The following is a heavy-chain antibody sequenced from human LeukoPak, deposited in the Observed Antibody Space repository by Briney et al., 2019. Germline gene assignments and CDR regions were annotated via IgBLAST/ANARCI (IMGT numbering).Heavy chain of an antibody. CDR3: ARQLDY. V-gene: IGHV4-39*07. J-gene: IGHJ4*02. CDR2: IYYSGNT. CDR1: GDSISSSSYY. Sequence: SETLSLTCTVSGDSISSSSYYWGWIRQPPEEGLEWIGSIYYSGNTYYNPSLKSRVTISVDTSKNQFSLKLSSVTAADTAVYYCARQLDYWGQGTLVTVSS.